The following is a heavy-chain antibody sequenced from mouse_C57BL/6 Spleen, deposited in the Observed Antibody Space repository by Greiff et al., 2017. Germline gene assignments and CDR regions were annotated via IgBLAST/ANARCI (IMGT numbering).Heavy chain of an antibody. D-gene: IGHD2-4*01. V-gene: IGHV1-22*01. CDR2: INPNNGGT. CDR3: ARGYYDYDAWFAY. CDR1: GYTFTDYN. J-gene: IGHJ3*01. Sequence: EVKLVESGPELVKPGASVKMSCKASGYTFTDYNMHWVKQSHGKSLEWIGYINPNNGGTSYNQKFKGKATLTVNKSSSTAYMELRSLTSEDSAVYYGARGYYDYDAWFAYGGQGTLVTVAA.